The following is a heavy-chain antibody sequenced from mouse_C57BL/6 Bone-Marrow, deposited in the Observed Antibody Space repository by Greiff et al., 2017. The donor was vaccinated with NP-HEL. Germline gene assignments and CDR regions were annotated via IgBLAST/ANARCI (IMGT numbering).Heavy chain of an antibody. CDR1: GFSLTSYG. V-gene: IGHV2-5*01. D-gene: IGHD2-1*01. CDR2: IWRGGST. CDR3: ATYGNYEDYYAMDY. J-gene: IGHJ4*01. Sequence: QVQLKESGPGLVQPSQSLSITCTVSGFSLTSYGVHWVRQSPGKGLEWLGVIWRGGSTDYNAAFMSRLSITQDNSKSQVFFKMNSLQADDTAIYYCATYGNYEDYYAMDYWGQGTSVTVSS.